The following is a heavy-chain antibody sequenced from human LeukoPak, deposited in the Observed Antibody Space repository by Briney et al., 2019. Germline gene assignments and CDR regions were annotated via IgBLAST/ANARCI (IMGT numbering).Heavy chain of an antibody. J-gene: IGHJ4*02. CDR2: ISGSGGST. Sequence: PGGSLRLSCAASGLTSSSYAMSWVRQAPGKGLEWVSAISGSGGSTYYADSVKGRFTISRDNSKNTLYLQMNSLRAEDTAVYYCAKDGSYYYDSSGYYQFDYWGQGTLVTVSS. CDR3: AKDGSYYYDSSGYYQFDY. V-gene: IGHV3-23*01. D-gene: IGHD3-22*01. CDR1: GLTSSSYA.